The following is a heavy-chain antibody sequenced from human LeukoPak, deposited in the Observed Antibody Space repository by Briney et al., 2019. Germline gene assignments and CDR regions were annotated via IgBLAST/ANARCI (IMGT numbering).Heavy chain of an antibody. D-gene: IGHD6-13*01. J-gene: IGHJ4*02. CDR3: TSSSWYYY. CDR2: IRSKANSYAT. Sequence: GSLKLSCAASGFTFSGSAMRWVRQASGKGLEWVGRIRSKANSYATAYAASVKGRFTISRDDSKNTAYLQMNSLKTEDTAVYYCTSSSWYYYWGQGTLVTVSS. V-gene: IGHV3-73*01. CDR1: GFTFSGSA.